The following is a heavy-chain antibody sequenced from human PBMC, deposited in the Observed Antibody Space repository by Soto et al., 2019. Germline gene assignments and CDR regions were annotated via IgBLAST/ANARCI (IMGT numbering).Heavy chain of an antibody. D-gene: IGHD2-8*02. V-gene: IGHV4-59*12. Sequence: PSETLSLTCTVSGGSISSYYWGWIRQPPGKGLEWIGYINHSGSTNYNPSLKSRVTISVDTSKNQFSLKLTSVTAADTAVYYCAREKITGLFDYWGQGTLVTVSS. J-gene: IGHJ4*02. CDR1: GGSISSYY. CDR2: INHSGST. CDR3: AREKITGLFDY.